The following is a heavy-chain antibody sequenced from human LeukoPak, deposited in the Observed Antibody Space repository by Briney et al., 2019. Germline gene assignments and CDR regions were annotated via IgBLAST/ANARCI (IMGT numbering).Heavy chain of an antibody. Sequence: ASVKASCKASGYTFTGYYMHWVRQAPGQGLEWMGWINPNSGGTNYAQKFQGRVTMTRDTSISTAYMELSRLRSDDTAVYYCARTNLGATTSGPYDYWGQGTLVTVSS. CDR1: GYTFTGYY. V-gene: IGHV1-2*02. J-gene: IGHJ4*02. CDR2: INPNSGGT. CDR3: ARTNLGATTSGPYDY. D-gene: IGHD1-26*01.